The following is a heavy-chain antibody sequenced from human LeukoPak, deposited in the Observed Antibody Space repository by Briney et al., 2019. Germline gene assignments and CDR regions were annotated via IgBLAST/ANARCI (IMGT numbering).Heavy chain of an antibody. V-gene: IGHV3-23*01. CDR1: GFTFSSYA. J-gene: IGHJ4*02. CDR3: AKDLTRQGSTVPYFDY. D-gene: IGHD4-11*01. Sequence: GRSLRLSCAASGFTFSSYAMHWVRQAPGKGLEWVSAISGSGGSTYYADSVKGRFTISRDNSKNTLYLQMNSLRAEDTAVYYCAKDLTRQGSTVPYFDYWGQGTLVTVSS. CDR2: ISGSGGST.